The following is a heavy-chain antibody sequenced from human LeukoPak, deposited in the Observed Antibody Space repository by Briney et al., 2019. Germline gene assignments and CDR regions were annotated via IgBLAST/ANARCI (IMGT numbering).Heavy chain of an antibody. CDR2: INPNSGGT. CDR3: ARDGLHYYDSSGRNWFDP. CDR1: GYTFTNYA. Sequence: ASVTVSCKASGYTFTNYAMNWVRQAPGQGLEWMGWINPNSGGTNYAQKFQGRVTMTRDTSISTAYMELSRLRSDDTAVYYCARDGLHYYDSSGRNWFDPWGQGTLVTVSS. D-gene: IGHD3-22*01. V-gene: IGHV1-2*02. J-gene: IGHJ5*02.